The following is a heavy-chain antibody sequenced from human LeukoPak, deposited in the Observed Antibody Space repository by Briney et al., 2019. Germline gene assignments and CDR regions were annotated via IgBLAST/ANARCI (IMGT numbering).Heavy chain of an antibody. V-gene: IGHV1-2*04. CDR3: ARDLTYYDILTGYPSPGDY. J-gene: IGHJ4*02. Sequence: GASVKVSCTASGYTFTGYYMHWVRQAPGQGLEWMGWINPNSGGTNYAQKFQGWVTMTRDTSISTAYMELSRLRSDDTAVYYCARDLTYYDILTGYPSPGDYWGQGTLVTVSS. D-gene: IGHD3-9*01. CDR1: GYTFTGYY. CDR2: INPNSGGT.